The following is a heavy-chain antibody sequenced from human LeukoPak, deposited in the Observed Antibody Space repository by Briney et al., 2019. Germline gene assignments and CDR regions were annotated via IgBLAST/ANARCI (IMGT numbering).Heavy chain of an antibody. D-gene: IGHD2/OR15-2a*01. CDR3: ARDYYGSTTYEFDC. V-gene: IGHV3-33*01. CDR2: IWSDGSSK. Sequence: QPGRSLRLSCAASGFTFSSYGMHWVRQAAGKGLEWVADIWSDGSSKHYADSVKGRFTVSRDTSKNTLYLQMNSLSAEDTAIYYCARDYYGSTTYEFDCWGQGTLVTVSS. CDR1: GFTFSSYG. J-gene: IGHJ4*02.